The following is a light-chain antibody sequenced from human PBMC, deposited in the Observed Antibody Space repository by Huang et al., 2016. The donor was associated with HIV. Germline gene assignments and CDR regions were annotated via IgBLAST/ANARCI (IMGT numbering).Light chain of an antibody. CDR2: GAS. Sequence: IVLTPSPGTLSVPPGERATLSCRASQSVCSTLAWYQQKPGQSPRSLLYGASTRATGIPASFSGRGSWTEFTLTISSLQSEYFAVYYCQQYYKLYTFGQGTKLEIK. V-gene: IGKV3-15*01. CDR1: QSVCST. CDR3: QQYYKLYT. J-gene: IGKJ2*01.